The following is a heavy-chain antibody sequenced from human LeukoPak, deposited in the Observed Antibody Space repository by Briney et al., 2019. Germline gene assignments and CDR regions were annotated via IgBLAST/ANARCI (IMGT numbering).Heavy chain of an antibody. Sequence: PSETLSLTCTVSGYSISSGYYWGWIRQPPGMGLEWIGEINHSGSTNYNPSLKSRVTISVDTSKNQFSLKLSSVTAADTAVYYCARGSLVRDFDYWGQGTLVTVSS. CDR1: GYSISSGYY. D-gene: IGHD2-2*01. CDR2: INHSGST. V-gene: IGHV4-38-2*02. J-gene: IGHJ4*02. CDR3: ARGSLVRDFDY.